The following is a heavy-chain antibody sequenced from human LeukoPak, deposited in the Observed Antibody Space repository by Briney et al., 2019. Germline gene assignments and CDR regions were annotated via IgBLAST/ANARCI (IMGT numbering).Heavy chain of an antibody. CDR1: GYSISSGYY. CDR3: ARHYNPYYFDY. CDR2: IYHSGRT. Sequence: SETLSLTCAVSGYSISSGYYWGWIRQPPGKGLEWIGSIYHSGRTYYNPSLKSRVTISVDTSKDQFSLKLSSVAAADTAVYYCARHYNPYYFDYWGQGTLVTVS. J-gene: IGHJ4*02. V-gene: IGHV4-38-2*01. D-gene: IGHD5-24*01.